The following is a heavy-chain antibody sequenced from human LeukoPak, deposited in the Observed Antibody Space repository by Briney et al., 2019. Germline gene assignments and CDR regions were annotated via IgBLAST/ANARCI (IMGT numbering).Heavy chain of an antibody. CDR3: VKDLRSDFMGVLSRYLSY. J-gene: IGHJ4*02. V-gene: IGHV3-64D*09. Sequence: GGSLRLSCSASGFTFSSFAMHWVRQAPGKGLEYVAAISRNGGSTYYADSVKGRFTTSRDNSKNTLYLQMSSLRAEDTAVYLCVKDLRSDFMGVLSRYLSYWGQGTLVTVSS. CDR2: ISRNGGST. D-gene: IGHD2/OR15-2a*01. CDR1: GFTFSSFA.